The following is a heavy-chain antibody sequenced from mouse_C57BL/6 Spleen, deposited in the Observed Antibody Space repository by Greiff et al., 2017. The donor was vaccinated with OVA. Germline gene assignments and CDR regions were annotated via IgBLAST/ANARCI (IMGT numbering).Heavy chain of an antibody. J-gene: IGHJ2*01. D-gene: IGHD1-1*01. CDR3: ARNRGLYGSSFPDY. V-gene: IGHV2-2*01. CDR2: IWSGGST. CDR1: GFSLTSYG. Sequence: VKVVESGPGLVQPSQSLSITCTVSGFSLTSYGVHWVRQSPGKGLEWLGVIWSGGSTDYNAAFISRLSISKDNSKSQVFFKMNSLQADDTAIYYCARNRGLYGSSFPDYWGQGTTLTVSS.